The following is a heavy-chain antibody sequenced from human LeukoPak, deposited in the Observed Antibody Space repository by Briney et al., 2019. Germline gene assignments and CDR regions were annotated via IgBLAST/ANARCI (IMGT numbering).Heavy chain of an antibody. V-gene: IGHV4-30-4*01. Sequence: PSQTLSLTCTVSGGSISSGDYYWSWIRQPPGKGLEWIGYIYYSGSTYYNPSLKSRVTISVDTSKNQFSLKLSSVTAADTAVYYCARHLIFRAVPAAAPYYFDYWGQGTLVTVSS. CDR2: IYYSGST. D-gene: IGHD2-2*01. J-gene: IGHJ4*02. CDR1: GGSISSGDYY. CDR3: ARHLIFRAVPAAAPYYFDY.